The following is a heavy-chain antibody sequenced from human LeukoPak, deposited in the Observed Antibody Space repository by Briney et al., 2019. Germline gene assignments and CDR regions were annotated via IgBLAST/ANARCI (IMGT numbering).Heavy chain of an antibody. J-gene: IGHJ4*02. V-gene: IGHV4-34*01. D-gene: IGHD4-17*01. CDR2: INHSGST. Sequence: SEALSLTCAVYGGSFSGYYWSWIRQPPGKGLEWIGGINHSGSTNYNPSLKSRVTISVDTSKNQFSLKLSSVTAADTAVYYCARGGRLRSITFDYWGQGTLVTVSS. CDR3: ARGGRLRSITFDY. CDR1: GGSFSGYY.